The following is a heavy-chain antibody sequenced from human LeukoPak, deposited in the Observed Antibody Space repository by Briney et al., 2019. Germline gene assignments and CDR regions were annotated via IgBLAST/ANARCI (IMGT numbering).Heavy chain of an antibody. CDR2: ISYDGSNK. Sequence: PGGSLRLSCAASGFTFSSYAMHWVRQAPGKGLEWVAVISYDGSNKYYADSVKGRFTISRDNSKNTLYLQMNSPRAEDTAVYYCAREASSGYYFYFDYWGQGTLVTVSS. V-gene: IGHV3-30-3*01. CDR3: AREASSGYYFYFDY. J-gene: IGHJ4*02. D-gene: IGHD3-22*01. CDR1: GFTFSSYA.